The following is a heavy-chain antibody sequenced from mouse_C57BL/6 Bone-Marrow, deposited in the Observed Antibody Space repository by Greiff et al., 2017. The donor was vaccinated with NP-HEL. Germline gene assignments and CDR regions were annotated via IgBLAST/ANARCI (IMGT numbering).Heavy chain of an antibody. D-gene: IGHD1-1*01. CDR2: ISDGGSYT. J-gene: IGHJ1*03. V-gene: IGHV5-4*03. Sequence: EVKVEESGGGLVKPGGSLKLSCAASGFTFSSYAMSWVRQTPEKRLEWVATISDGGSYTYYPDNVKGRFTISRDNAKNNLYLQMSHLKSEDTAMYYCASHITTVVATWYFDVWGTGTTVTVSS. CDR3: ASHITTVVATWYFDV. CDR1: GFTFSSYA.